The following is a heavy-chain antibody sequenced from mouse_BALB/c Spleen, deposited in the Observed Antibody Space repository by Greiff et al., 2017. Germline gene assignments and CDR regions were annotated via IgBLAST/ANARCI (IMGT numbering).Heavy chain of an antibody. CDR2: ISYSGST. J-gene: IGHJ3*01. D-gene: IGHD2-1*01. Sequence: EVQLVESGPGLVKPSQSLSLTCTVTGYSITSDYAWNWIRQFPGNKLEWMGYISYSGSTSYNPSLKSRISITRDTSKNQFFLQLNSVTTEDTATYYCAKTGGKREYWGQGTLVTVSA. V-gene: IGHV3-2*02. CDR1: GYSITSDYA. CDR3: AKTGGKREY.